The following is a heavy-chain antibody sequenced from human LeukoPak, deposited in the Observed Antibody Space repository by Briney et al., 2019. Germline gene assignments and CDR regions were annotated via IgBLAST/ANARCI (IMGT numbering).Heavy chain of an antibody. Sequence: GGSLRLSCAASGFTFSSYDMHWVRQATGKGLEWVSAIGTAGDTYYPGSVKGRFTISRENAKNSLYLQMNSQRAGDTAVYYCARALNGREGFDYWGQGTLVTVSS. D-gene: IGHD1-26*01. V-gene: IGHV3-13*01. J-gene: IGHJ4*02. CDR2: IGTAGDT. CDR3: ARALNGREGFDY. CDR1: GFTFSSYD.